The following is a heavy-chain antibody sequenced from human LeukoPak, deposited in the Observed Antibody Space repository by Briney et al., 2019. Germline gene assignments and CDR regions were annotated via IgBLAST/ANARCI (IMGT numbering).Heavy chain of an antibody. CDR2: FSAAGT. V-gene: IGHV3-23*01. J-gene: IGHJ4*02. D-gene: IGHD6-19*01. Sequence: PGGSMRLSCVGSGFTFRNYAMNWVRQAPGKGLEWVSGFSAAGTYYADSVKGRFTTSRDDSKNTIYLQMNSLTAEDTGVYYCAKDRVRDNGWDIDYWGQGTLVTDSS. CDR1: GFTFRNYA. CDR3: AKDRVRDNGWDIDY.